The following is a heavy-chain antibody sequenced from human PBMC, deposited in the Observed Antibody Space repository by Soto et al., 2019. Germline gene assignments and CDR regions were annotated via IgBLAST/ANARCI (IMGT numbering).Heavy chain of an antibody. CDR3: ASVGGLGGYDKRYNWFDP. V-gene: IGHV4-34*01. Sequence: TSETLSLTCAVYGGSFSGYYWSWIRQPPGKGLEWIGEINHSGSTNYNPSLKSRVTISVDTSKNQFSLKLSSVTAADTAVYYCASVGGLGGYDKRYNWFDPWGQGTLVTVSS. CDR2: INHSGST. D-gene: IGHD5-12*01. CDR1: GGSFSGYY. J-gene: IGHJ5*02.